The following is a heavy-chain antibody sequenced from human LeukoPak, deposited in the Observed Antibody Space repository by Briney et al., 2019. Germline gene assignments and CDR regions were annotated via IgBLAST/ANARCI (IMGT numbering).Heavy chain of an antibody. V-gene: IGHV3-23*01. Sequence: GGSLRLSCAAFGFTFSSYAMSWVRQAPGKGLEWVSVISGSGGSTYYADSVKGRFTISRDNSKNTLYLQMNSLRAEDTAVYYCAKLLSGAMSPGIFDYWGLGTLVPVSS. CDR3: AKLLSGAMSPGIFDY. D-gene: IGHD5-12*01. J-gene: IGHJ4*02. CDR1: GFTFSSYA. CDR2: ISGSGGST.